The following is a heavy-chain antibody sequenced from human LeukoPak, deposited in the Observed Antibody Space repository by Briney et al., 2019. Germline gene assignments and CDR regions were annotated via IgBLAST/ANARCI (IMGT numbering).Heavy chain of an antibody. Sequence: GRSLRLSCAASGFTFSSYGMHWVSQAPGKGLEWVAVIWYDGSNKYYADSVKGRFTISRDNSKNTLYLQMNSLRAEDTAVYYCATKLLYDAFDIWGQGTMVTVSS. CDR2: IWYDGSNK. J-gene: IGHJ3*02. CDR1: GFTFSSYG. CDR3: ATKLLYDAFDI. D-gene: IGHD2-15*01. V-gene: IGHV3-33*01.